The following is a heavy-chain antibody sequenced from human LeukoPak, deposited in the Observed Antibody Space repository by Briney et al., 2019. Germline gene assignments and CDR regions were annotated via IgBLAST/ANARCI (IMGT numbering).Heavy chain of an antibody. J-gene: IGHJ4*02. CDR3: ASPPFGCSSTSCYGY. CDR1: GFTFSSYS. D-gene: IGHD2-2*01. CDR2: ISSSSSTI. V-gene: IGHV3-48*01. Sequence: GGSLRLSCAASGFTFSSYSMNRVRQAPGKGLEWVSYISSSSSTIYYADSVKGRFSISRDNAKSSLYLQMNSLRAEDTAVYYCASPPFGCSSTSCYGYWGQGTLVSVSS.